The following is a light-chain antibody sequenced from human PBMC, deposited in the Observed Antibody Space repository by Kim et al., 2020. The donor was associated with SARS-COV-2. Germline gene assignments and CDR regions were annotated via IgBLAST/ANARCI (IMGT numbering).Light chain of an antibody. CDR1: LRVRSK. V-gene: IGKV3-15*01. Sequence: CPGEKGPPSRRARLRVRSKLSWDQKKPGQAPRLLIYGASTRATGIPARFSGRGVGTELTLTISSLQSEDLAVYYCQQYNNWPPWTFGQGTKVESK. CDR2: GAS. CDR3: QQYNNWPPWT. J-gene: IGKJ1*01.